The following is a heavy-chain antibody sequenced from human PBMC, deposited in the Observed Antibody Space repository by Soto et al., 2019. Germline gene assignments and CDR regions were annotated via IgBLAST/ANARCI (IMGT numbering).Heavy chain of an antibody. CDR2: ISYDGSHK. CDR3: ARDRTLTYGDFDY. D-gene: IGHD4-17*01. Sequence: GGSLRLSCAASGFTFSNYALHWVRQAPGKGLEWVAAISYDGSHKYYAESVKGRFTISRDNSKDTLYLQMNSLRTDDTALFYCARDRTLTYGDFDYWGQGTLVTVSS. J-gene: IGHJ4*02. V-gene: IGHV3-30-3*01. CDR1: GFTFSNYA.